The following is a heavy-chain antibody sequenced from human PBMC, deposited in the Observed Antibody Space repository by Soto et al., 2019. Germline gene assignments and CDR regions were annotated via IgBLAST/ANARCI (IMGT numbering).Heavy chain of an antibody. D-gene: IGHD3-10*01. CDR1: GFRFSDYG. J-gene: IGHJ3*01. CDR3: ARSYYLADAFNG. V-gene: IGHV1-18*01. Sequence: ASVKVSCKASGFRFSDYGFNWLRQAPGQGLEWMGWISAFNGNTETAQGLQDRVTMTTDSSTTTAHMDLTNLTTDDTAIYYCARSYYLADAFNGLGEVTKVTGSS. CDR2: ISAFNGNT.